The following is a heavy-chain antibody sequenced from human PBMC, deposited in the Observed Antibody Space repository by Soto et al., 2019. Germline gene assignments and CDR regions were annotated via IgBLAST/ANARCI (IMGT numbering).Heavy chain of an antibody. D-gene: IGHD3-22*01. Sequence: QVQLRQWGAGLLKPSETLVLTCAVSGGSFTDYYWSWIRQSPGKGLEWIGEINHSASSTYNPSLASRVTILVDTSKKQFSLRLTSVTAADTAMYYCARGEYDSSGLYSWAPLGFDVWGQGTTVTVSS. CDR2: INHSASS. CDR3: ARGEYDSSGLYSWAPLGFDV. J-gene: IGHJ6*02. CDR1: GGSFTDYY. V-gene: IGHV4-34*01.